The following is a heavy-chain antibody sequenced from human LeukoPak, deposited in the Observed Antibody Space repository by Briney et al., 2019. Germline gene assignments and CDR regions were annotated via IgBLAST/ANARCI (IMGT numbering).Heavy chain of an antibody. CDR1: GGSISSGDYY. Sequence: PSETLSLTCTVSGGSISSGDYYWSSIRQPPGKGLEGIGYIYYSGSTYYNPSLKSRVTISVDTSKNQFSLKLSSVTAADTAVYYCARGTDYYDSSGFDYWGQGNLVSVSS. J-gene: IGHJ4*02. V-gene: IGHV4-30-4*08. CDR3: ARGTDYYDSSGFDY. D-gene: IGHD3-22*01. CDR2: IYYSGST.